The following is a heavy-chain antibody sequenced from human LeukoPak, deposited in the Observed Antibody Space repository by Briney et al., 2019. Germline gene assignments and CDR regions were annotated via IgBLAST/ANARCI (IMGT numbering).Heavy chain of an antibody. V-gene: IGHV3-21*01. CDR3: ATYINWVAGDV. J-gene: IGHJ6*02. CDR1: GFTSSSYS. CDR2: ISSSSSYI. Sequence: GGSLRLSCAASGFTSSSYSMNWVRQAPGKGLEWVSSISSSSSYIYYADSVKGRFTISRDNAKNSLYLQMNSLRAEDTAIYHCATYINWVAGDVWGQGTTVIVSS. D-gene: IGHD1-1*01.